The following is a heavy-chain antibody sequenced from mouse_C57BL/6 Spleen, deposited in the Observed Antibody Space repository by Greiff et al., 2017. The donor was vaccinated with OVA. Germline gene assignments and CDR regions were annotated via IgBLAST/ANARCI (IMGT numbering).Heavy chain of an antibody. Sequence: QVQLQQSGAELVRPGASVKLSCKASGYTFTDYYINWVKQRPGQGLEWIARIYPGSGNTYYNEKFKGKATLTAEKSSSTAYMQLSSLTSEDSAVYFCARTYGSSYEGGYFDVWGTGTTVTVSS. CDR2: IYPGSGNT. D-gene: IGHD1-1*01. CDR1: GYTFTDYY. CDR3: ARTYGSSYEGGYFDV. J-gene: IGHJ1*03. V-gene: IGHV1-76*01.